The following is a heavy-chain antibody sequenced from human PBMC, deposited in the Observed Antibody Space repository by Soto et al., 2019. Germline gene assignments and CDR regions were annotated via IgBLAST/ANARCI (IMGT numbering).Heavy chain of an antibody. D-gene: IGHD3-3*01. CDR2: ISGSGGST. CDR1: GFTFSSYA. V-gene: IGHV3-23*01. J-gene: IGHJ4*02. Sequence: GGSLILSCAASGFTFSSYAMSWVRQAPGRGLEWVSAISGSGGSTYYADSVKGRFTISRDNSKNTLYLQMNSLRAEDTAVYYCAKEADDFWSGQPPGDYWGQGTLVTVSS. CDR3: AKEADDFWSGQPPGDY.